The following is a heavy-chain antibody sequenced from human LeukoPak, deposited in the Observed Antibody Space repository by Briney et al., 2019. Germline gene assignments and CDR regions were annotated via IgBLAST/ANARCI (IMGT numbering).Heavy chain of an antibody. CDR2: IKRKSDGGTT. D-gene: IGHD1-14*01. V-gene: IGHV3-15*01. CDR1: GLTFSNAW. Sequence: GGSLRLSCAASGLTFSNAWMSWVRQAPGKGLEWVGRIKRKSDGGTTDYAAPVKGKFTISRDDSKNTLYLQMNSLKSEDTAVYYCTTELDVRPNHYWGQGTLVTVSS. J-gene: IGHJ4*02. CDR3: TTELDVRPNHY.